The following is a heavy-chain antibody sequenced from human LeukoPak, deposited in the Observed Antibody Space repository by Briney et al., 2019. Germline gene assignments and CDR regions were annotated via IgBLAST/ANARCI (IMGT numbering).Heavy chain of an antibody. J-gene: IGHJ4*02. CDR2: IRYGSTK. CDR1: GFTFSTSG. Sequence: GGSLRLSCAASGFTFSTSGIHWVRQAPGKGLEWVAFIRYGSTKLYADSVKGRFTISRDNSKNTLWLQMNRVRTEDTAVYYCAKDNPIEEVPGLGPGQWGQGTLVTVSS. CDR3: AKDNPIEEVPGLGPGQ. D-gene: IGHD2-2*01. V-gene: IGHV3-30*02.